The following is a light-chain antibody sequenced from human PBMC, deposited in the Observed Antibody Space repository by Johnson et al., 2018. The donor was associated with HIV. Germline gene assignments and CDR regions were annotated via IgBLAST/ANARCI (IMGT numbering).Light chain of an antibody. V-gene: IGLV1-51*02. CDR2: ENN. CDR3: GTWDSSLSALYV. J-gene: IGLJ1*01. CDR1: SSNIGNNY. Sequence: QAVLTQPPSVSAAPGQKVTISCSGSSSNIGNNYVSWYQQLPGTAPKLLIYENNKRPSWIPDRFSGSKSGTSATLGITGLQTGDEADYYCGTWDSSLSALYVCGTGTKVTVL.